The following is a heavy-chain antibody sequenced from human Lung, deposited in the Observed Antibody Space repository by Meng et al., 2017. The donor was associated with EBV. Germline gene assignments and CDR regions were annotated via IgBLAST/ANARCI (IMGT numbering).Heavy chain of an antibody. J-gene: IGHJ5*02. V-gene: IGHV4-30-4*08. CDR2: IYDSGST. Sequence: QWQLQESGPGLVKPSQTLSLTCTVSGGSISSGGYYWSWIRQHPGKGLEWIGYIYDSGSTSYNPSLMSRVTISVDTSRNQFSLKLTSVTAADTAVYYCAREYSSSSGLPGPWGQGTLVTVSS. CDR1: GGSISSGGYY. D-gene: IGHD6-6*01. CDR3: AREYSSSSGLPGP.